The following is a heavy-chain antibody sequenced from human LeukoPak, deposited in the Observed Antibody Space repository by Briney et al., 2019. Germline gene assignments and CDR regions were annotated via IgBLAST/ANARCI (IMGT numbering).Heavy chain of an antibody. V-gene: IGHV1-69*06. J-gene: IGHJ4*02. Sequence: GASVKVSSKASGGTFSSYAISWVRQAPGQGLEWMGGIIPIFGTANYAQKFQGRVTITADKSTSTAYMELSSLRSEDTAVYYCAREGGPGYGDYWGQGTLVTVSS. CDR1: GGTFSSYA. D-gene: IGHD5-12*01. CDR2: IIPIFGTA. CDR3: AREGGPGYGDY.